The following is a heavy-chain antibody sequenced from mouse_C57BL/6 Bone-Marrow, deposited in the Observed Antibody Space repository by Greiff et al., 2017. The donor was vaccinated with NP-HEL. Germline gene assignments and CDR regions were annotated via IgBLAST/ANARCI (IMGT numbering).Heavy chain of an antibody. J-gene: IGHJ3*01. V-gene: IGHV5-17*01. Sequence: EVMLVESGGGLVKPGGSLKLSCAASGFTFSDYGMHWVRQAPEKGLEWVAYISSGSSTIYYADTVKGRFTISRDNAKNTLFLQMTSLRSEDTAMYYCARSYDYWFAYWGQGTLVTVSA. CDR2: ISSGSSTI. CDR1: GFTFSDYG. CDR3: ARSYDYWFAY. D-gene: IGHD2-4*01.